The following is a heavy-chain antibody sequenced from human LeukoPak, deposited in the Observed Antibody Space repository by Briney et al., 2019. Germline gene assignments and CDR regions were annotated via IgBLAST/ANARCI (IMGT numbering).Heavy chain of an antibody. D-gene: IGHD2-21*02. CDR2: VSGGGGST. V-gene: IGHV3-23*01. CDR1: GFTFSRYA. Sequence: GGSLRLSCAASGFTFSRYAMNWVRQAPGKGLEWVSLVSGGGGSTYYADSVKGRFTISRDNSKNTLFLQMNSLRAEDTAVYYCAKDSPYCGGDCYSFDYWGQGTLVTVSS. J-gene: IGHJ4*02. CDR3: AKDSPYCGGDCYSFDY.